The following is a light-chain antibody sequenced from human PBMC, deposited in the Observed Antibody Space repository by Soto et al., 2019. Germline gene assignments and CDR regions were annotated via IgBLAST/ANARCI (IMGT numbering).Light chain of an antibody. J-gene: IGLJ2*01. CDR3: CAYAGSSALL. CDR1: SSDVGTFNY. V-gene: IGLV2-11*01. CDR2: DVT. Sequence: QSALSQPRSVSGSPGQSVTVSCTGTSSDVGTFNYVSWYQLHPGEAPKPIIYDVTERPSGVPDRFSGSRSGNTASLTISGLQAEDEADYHCCAYAGSSALLFGGGTKVTVL.